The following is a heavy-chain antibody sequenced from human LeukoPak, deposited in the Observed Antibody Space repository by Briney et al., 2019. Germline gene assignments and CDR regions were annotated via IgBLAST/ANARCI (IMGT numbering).Heavy chain of an antibody. CDR3: ATHPYYYYYMDV. V-gene: IGHV4-39*01. Sequence: PSETLSLTCTVSGDSISSSSYYWGWIRQPPGKGLEWIGTIYYSGSTYYNPSLKSRVTISVDTSKNQFSLKLSSVTAADTAVYYCATHPYYYYYMDVWGKGTTVTVSS. CDR1: GDSISSSSYY. J-gene: IGHJ6*03. CDR2: IYYSGST.